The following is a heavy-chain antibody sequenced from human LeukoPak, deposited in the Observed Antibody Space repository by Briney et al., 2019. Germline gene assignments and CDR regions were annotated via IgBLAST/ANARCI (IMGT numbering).Heavy chain of an antibody. Sequence: KPSETLSLTCTVSGXSISSYYWNWIRQPPGKGLEWIGYIYYSGNTNYTPSHKSRATISVDTSKNQFSLKLNSVTAVDTAVYYCARGFSHTGGYFDYWGQGTLATVSS. CDR2: IYYSGNT. V-gene: IGHV4-59*01. CDR3: ARGFSHTGGYFDY. D-gene: IGHD2/OR15-2a*01. J-gene: IGHJ4*02. CDR1: GXSISSYY.